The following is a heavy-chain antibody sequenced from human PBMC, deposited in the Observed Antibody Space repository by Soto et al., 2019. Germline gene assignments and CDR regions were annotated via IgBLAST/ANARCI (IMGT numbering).Heavy chain of an antibody. V-gene: IGHV1-18*01. J-gene: IGHJ6*02. Sequence: GASVKVSCKASGYTFTSYGISWVRQAPGQGLEWMGWISAYNGNTNYAQKLQGRVTMTTDTSTSTAYMELRSLRSDDTAVYYCARDSVSAGWGGYGMDVWGQGTTVTVSS. CDR1: GYTFTSYG. CDR3: ARDSVSAGWGGYGMDV. CDR2: ISAYNGNT. D-gene: IGHD2-21*01.